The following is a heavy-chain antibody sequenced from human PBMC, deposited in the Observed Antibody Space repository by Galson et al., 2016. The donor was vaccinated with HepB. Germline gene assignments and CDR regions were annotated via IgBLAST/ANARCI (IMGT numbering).Heavy chain of an antibody. Sequence: QSGAEVKKPGEPLNISCRGFGYSFTSYWIAWVRLTPGRGLEWLGVIYPGDSDTTYNPSFEGQVSFSADRSISTAYLHWSNLKPSDTGMYYCARRDEGPGRTRHFDPWGQGTLVTVSS. V-gene: IGHV5-51*01. CDR3: ARRDEGPGRTRHFDP. D-gene: IGHD1/OR15-1a*01. CDR1: GYSFTSYW. CDR2: IYPGDSDT. J-gene: IGHJ5*02.